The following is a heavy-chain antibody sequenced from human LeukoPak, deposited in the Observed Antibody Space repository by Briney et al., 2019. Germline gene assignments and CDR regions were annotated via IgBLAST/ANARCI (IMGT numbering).Heavy chain of an antibody. CDR3: ASSLEPGIAVAGTYYFDY. J-gene: IGHJ4*02. CDR2: IDPSDSYT. V-gene: IGHV5-10-1*01. D-gene: IGHD6-19*01. CDR1: GYSFTSYW. Sequence: GESLKISCKGSGYSFTSYWISWVRQMPGKGLEWMGWIDPSDSYTNYSPSFQGHVTISADKSISTAYLQWSSLKASDTAMYYCASSLEPGIAVAGTYYFDYWGQGTLVTVSS.